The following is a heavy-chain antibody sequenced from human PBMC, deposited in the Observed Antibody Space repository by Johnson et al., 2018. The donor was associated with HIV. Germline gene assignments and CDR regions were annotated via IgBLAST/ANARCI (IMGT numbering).Heavy chain of an antibody. Sequence: VQLVESGGGLVKPGGSLRLSCAASGFTVSSNYMSWVRQAPGKGLEWVSVIYSGGSTYYADSVKGRFTISRDNSKNTLYLQMNSLRAWDTAVYYCARESPGYAFDIWGQGTMVTVSS. D-gene: IGHD1-1*01. CDR2: IYSGGST. CDR3: ARESPGYAFDI. V-gene: IGHV3-66*01. CDR1: GFTVSSNY. J-gene: IGHJ3*02.